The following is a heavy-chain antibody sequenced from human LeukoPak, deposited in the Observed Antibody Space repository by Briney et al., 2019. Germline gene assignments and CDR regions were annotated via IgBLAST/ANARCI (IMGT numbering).Heavy chain of an antibody. V-gene: IGHV4-61*02. CDR1: AGSISSGSNY. CDR2: IYTSGST. J-gene: IGHJ6*03. Sequence: RPSETLSLTCTVAAGSISSGSNYWSWIRDPAGKGQEWIGRIYTSGSTNYNPSLKSRVTMSVDTSKNQFSLKLSSLTAADTAVYYCARVNYYYYMDVWGKGTTVTVSS. CDR3: ARVNYYYYMDV.